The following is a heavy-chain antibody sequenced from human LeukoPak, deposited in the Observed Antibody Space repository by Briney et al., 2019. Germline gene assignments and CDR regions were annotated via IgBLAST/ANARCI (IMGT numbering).Heavy chain of an antibody. V-gene: IGHV3-7*01. J-gene: IGHJ5*02. CDR2: IKQDGSEK. CDR1: GFTFSTYW. CDR3: ARDTTGEDWFDP. Sequence: PGGSLRLSCAASGFTFSTYWLSWVRQAPRKGLEWVANIKQDGSEKYYVDSVKGRFTISRDNAKNSLYLQMNSLRAEDTAVYYCARDTTGEDWFDPWGQGTPVTVSS. D-gene: IGHD7-27*01.